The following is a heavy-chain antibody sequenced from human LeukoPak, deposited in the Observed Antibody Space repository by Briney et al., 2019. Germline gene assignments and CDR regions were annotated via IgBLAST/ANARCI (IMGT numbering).Heavy chain of an antibody. V-gene: IGHV4-31*03. CDR3: ARVDPTDGYSGYYFDY. D-gene: IGHD5-12*01. Sequence: SETLSLTCTVSGGSISSGGNYWSWIRQYSGKGLEWIGYIYYSGSTYYNPSLKSRVTISVDTSKNQFSLKLSSVTAADTAVYYCARVDPTDGYSGYYFDYWGQGILVTVSS. J-gene: IGHJ4*02. CDR2: IYYSGST. CDR1: GGSISSGGNY.